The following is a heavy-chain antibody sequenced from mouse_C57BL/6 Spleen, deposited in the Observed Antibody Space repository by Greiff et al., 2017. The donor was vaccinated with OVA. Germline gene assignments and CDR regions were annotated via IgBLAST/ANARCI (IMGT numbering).Heavy chain of an antibody. D-gene: IGHD1-1*01. J-gene: IGHJ3*01. Sequence: EVQLVESGGGLVKPGGSLKLSCAASGFTFSDYGMHWVRQAPEKGLEWVAYISSGSSTIYYADTVKGRFTISRDNAKNTLFLQMTSLRSEDTAMYYCARPITTVVDGVFAYWGQGTLVTVSA. CDR3: ARPITTVVDGVFAY. V-gene: IGHV5-17*01. CDR1: GFTFSDYG. CDR2: ISSGSSTI.